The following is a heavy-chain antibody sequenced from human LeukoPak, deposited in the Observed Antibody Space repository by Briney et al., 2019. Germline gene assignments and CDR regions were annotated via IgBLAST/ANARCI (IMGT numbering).Heavy chain of an antibody. CDR2: ISWNSGSI. CDR1: GFTFDDYA. Sequence: GGSLRLSCAASGFTFDDYAMHWVRQAPGKGLEWVSGISWNSGSIGYAGSVKGRFTISRDNAKNSLYLQMNSLRAEDTALYYCAKHDYFDYWGQGTLVTVSS. CDR3: AKHDYFDY. V-gene: IGHV3-9*01. J-gene: IGHJ4*02.